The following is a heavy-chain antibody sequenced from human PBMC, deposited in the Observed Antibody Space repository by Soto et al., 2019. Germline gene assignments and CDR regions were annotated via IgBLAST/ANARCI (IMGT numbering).Heavy chain of an antibody. V-gene: IGHV4-4*07. Sequence: TSETLSLTCTVSGGSISSYYWSWIRQPAGKGLEWIGRIYTSGSTNYNPSLKSRVTMSVDTSKNQFSLKLSSVTAADTAVYYCARGDSSSWYPSWFDPWGQGTLVTVSS. CDR3: ARGDSSSWYPSWFDP. CDR1: GGSISSYY. D-gene: IGHD6-13*01. CDR2: IYTSGST. J-gene: IGHJ5*02.